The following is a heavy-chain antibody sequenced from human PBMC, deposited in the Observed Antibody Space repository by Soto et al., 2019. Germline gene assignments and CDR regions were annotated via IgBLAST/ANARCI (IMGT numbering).Heavy chain of an antibody. Sequence: QVQLQQWGAGLLKPSETLSLTCAVYGGSFSGYYWSWIRQPPGKGLEWIGEINHSGSTNYNPSLKSRVTISVDTSKNQYSLKLSSVTAADTAVYYCARGVSSSWYAYYFDYWGQGTLVTVSS. CDR1: GGSFSGYY. CDR3: ARGVSSSWYAYYFDY. J-gene: IGHJ4*02. D-gene: IGHD6-13*01. V-gene: IGHV4-34*01. CDR2: INHSGST.